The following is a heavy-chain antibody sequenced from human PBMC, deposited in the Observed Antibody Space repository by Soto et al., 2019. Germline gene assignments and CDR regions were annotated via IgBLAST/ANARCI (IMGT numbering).Heavy chain of an antibody. Sequence: ASVKVSCKASGYTFTSYDINWVRQATGQGLEWMGGMNPNSGNTGYAQKFQGRVTMTRDKSISTAYMELSSLRSEDTAVYYCASLVVVEGYYYGMDVWGQGTTVTVSS. CDR3: ASLVVVEGYYYGMDV. CDR1: GYTFTSYD. CDR2: MNPNSGNT. D-gene: IGHD3-22*01. J-gene: IGHJ6*02. V-gene: IGHV1-8*01.